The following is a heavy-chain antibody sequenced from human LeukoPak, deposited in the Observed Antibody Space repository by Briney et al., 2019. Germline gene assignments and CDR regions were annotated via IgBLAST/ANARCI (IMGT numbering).Heavy chain of an antibody. J-gene: IGHJ4*02. CDR2: ISSSGNTV. D-gene: IGHD1-26*01. V-gene: IGHV3-48*03. CDR1: GFIFSSYE. Sequence: PGGSLRLSCAASGFIFSSYEMNWVRQAPGKGLEWVSYISSSGNTVYYADSVKGRFTISRDNAKNSLYLQMNSLRAEDTAVYYCARDWVGAAREPSFDYWGQGTLVTVSS. CDR3: ARDWVGAAREPSFDY.